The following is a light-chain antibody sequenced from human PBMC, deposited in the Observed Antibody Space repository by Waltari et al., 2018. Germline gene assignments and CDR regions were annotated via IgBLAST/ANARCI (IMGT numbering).Light chain of an antibody. CDR2: EAS. J-gene: IGKJ2*01. CDR3: QQYYNFSPSYT. Sequence: DIQVTQSPSSLSASVGDRVTITCQANTEYLNWYQQKPGRPPKLLISEASNLETGVPLRFSGSGSGTHFTLTINNLQPEDVATYYCQQYYNFSPSYTFGQGTRVEIK. CDR1: TEY. V-gene: IGKV1-33*01.